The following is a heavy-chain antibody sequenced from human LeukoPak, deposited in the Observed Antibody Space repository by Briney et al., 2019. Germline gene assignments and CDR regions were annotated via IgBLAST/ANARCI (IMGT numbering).Heavy chain of an antibody. CDR2: IIPILGIA. Sequence: GASVKVSRKASGGTFSSYAISWVRQAPGQGLEWMGRIIPILGIANYAQKFQGRVTITADKSTSTAYMELSSLRSEDTAVYYCARAYYGSGSYGIDYWGQGTLVTVSS. V-gene: IGHV1-69*04. J-gene: IGHJ4*02. D-gene: IGHD3-10*01. CDR3: ARAYYGSGSYGIDY. CDR1: GGTFSSYA.